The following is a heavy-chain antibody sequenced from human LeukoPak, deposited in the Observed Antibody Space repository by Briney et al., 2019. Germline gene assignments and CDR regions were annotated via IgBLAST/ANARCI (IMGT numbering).Heavy chain of an antibody. CDR1: GFTFGDYA. CDR2: IASKTYGGTA. CDR3: SRDQTPYY. Sequence: GGSLRLSCTASGFTFGDYAMTWVRQAPGKGLGWVGFIASKTYGGTAEYAAAVKGRFTISRDDSKSIAYLQMNSLKTEDTAVYFCSRDQTPYYWGQGTLVTVSS. J-gene: IGHJ4*02. V-gene: IGHV3-49*04.